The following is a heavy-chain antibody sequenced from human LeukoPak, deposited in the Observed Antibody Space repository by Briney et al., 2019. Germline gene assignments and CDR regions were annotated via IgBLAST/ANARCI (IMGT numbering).Heavy chain of an antibody. V-gene: IGHV4-39*07. D-gene: IGHD3-10*01. CDR3: ARSLGRELYWFDP. Sequence: SETLSLTCTVSGGSISSSSYYWGWIRQPPGKGLEWIGSIYYSGSTYYNPSLKSRVTISVDTSKNQFSLKLSSVTAADTAVYYCARSLGRELYWFDPWGQGTLVTVSS. J-gene: IGHJ5*02. CDR1: GGSISSSSYY. CDR2: IYYSGST.